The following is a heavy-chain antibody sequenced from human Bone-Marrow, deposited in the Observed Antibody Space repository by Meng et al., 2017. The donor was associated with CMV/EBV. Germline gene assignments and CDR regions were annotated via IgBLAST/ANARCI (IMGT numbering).Heavy chain of an antibody. J-gene: IGHJ5*02. CDR3: TRPAGAGTFWFDP. CDR2: IRSKANSYAT. CDR1: GFTFSGSA. V-gene: IGHV3-73*01. D-gene: IGHD6-19*01. Sequence: GESLKISCAASGFTFSGSAMHWVRQASGKGLEWVGRIRSKANSYATAYAASVKGRFTISRDDSKNTAYLQMNSLKTEDTAVYYCTRPAGAGTFWFDPWGQGTLVTVSS.